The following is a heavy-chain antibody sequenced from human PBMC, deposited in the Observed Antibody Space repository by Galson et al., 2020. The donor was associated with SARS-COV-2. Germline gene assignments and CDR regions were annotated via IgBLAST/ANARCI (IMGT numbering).Heavy chain of an antibody. CDR2: ISGGGGST. J-gene: IGHJ6*02. CDR1: GFTFSSSA. Sequence: GGSLRLSCAASGFTFSSSAMSWVRQAPGKGLEWVSGISGGGGSTYYADSVKGRFTISRDNSQNTLYLQMNSLRPEDTAVYYCAKDSKWVVINYYYYGMDVWGQGTTVTVSS. D-gene: IGHD3-22*01. CDR3: AKDSKWVVINYYYYGMDV. V-gene: IGHV3-23*01.